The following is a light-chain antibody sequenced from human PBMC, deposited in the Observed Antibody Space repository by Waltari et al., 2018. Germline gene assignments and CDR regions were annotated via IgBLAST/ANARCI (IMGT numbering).Light chain of an antibody. V-gene: IGLV4-69*01. CDR3: QTGGHGTWV. J-gene: IGLJ3*02. CDR1: SGHSSHI. CDR2: VNSDGSH. Sequence: QLVLTQSPSASASLGASVRLTCTLDSGHSSHIIAWHQQQPEKGPRYLMKVNSDGSHSKGDEIPDRFSGSVSGAERYLTISSVQSEDEADYYCQTGGHGTWVFGGGTKLTVL.